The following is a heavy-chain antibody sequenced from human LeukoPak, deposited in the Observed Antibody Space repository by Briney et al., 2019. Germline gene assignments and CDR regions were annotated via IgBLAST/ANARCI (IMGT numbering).Heavy chain of an antibody. V-gene: IGHV5-51*01. D-gene: IGHD3-9*01. CDR2: IYPGDSDT. Sequence: GESLKISCKGSGYSFTSYWIGWVRQMPGKGLEWMGIIYPGDSDTRYSPSFQGQVTISADKSISTAYLQWSSLKASDTAMYHCARRPYDILTGSYYFDYWGQGTLVTVSS. CDR3: ARRPYDILTGSYYFDY. CDR1: GYSFTSYW. J-gene: IGHJ4*02.